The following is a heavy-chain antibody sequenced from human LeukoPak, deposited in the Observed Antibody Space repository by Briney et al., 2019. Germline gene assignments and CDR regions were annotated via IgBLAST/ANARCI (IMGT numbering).Heavy chain of an antibody. J-gene: IGHJ4*02. D-gene: IGHD2-15*01. CDR1: GFTFSSHA. V-gene: IGHV3-23*01. Sequence: PGGSLRLSCAASGFTFSSHAMSWVRQAPGKGLEWVSAISGSGGSTYYADSVKGRFTISRDNSKNTLYLQMNSLRAEDTAVYYCAPYCSGGSCYGVDYWGQGTLVTVSS. CDR2: ISGSGGST. CDR3: APYCSGGSCYGVDY.